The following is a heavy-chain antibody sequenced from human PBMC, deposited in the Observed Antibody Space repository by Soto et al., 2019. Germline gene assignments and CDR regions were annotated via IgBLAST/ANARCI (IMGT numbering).Heavy chain of an antibody. CDR2: INHSGST. CDR3: ARGPRVFVVPAATLDY. CDR1: GGSFSGYD. D-gene: IGHD2-2*01. J-gene: IGHJ4*02. Sequence: SETLSLTCAVYGGSFSGYDGSWIRQPPGKGLEWIGEINHSGSTNYNPSLKSRVTISVDTSKNQFSLKLSSVTAADTAVYYCARGPRVFVVPAATLDYWGQGTLVTVSS. V-gene: IGHV4-34*01.